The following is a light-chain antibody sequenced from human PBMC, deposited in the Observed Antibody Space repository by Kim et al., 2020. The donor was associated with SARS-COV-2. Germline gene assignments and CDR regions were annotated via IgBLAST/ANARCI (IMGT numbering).Light chain of an antibody. CDR2: GTT. CDR3: QSYDSSLGGLYV. CDR1: TSDIGAGYV. J-gene: IGLJ1*01. Sequence: VTVASTGTTSDIGAGYVVHWYQQLPGTAPKLLIYGTTNRPSGVPDRFSGSKSGTSASLAITGLLAEDEADYYCQSYDSSLGGLYVFGTGTKVTVL. V-gene: IGLV1-40*01.